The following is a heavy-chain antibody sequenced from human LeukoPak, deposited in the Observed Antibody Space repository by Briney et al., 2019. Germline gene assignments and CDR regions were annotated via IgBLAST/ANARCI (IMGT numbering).Heavy chain of an antibody. CDR1: GGSVSSGSYY. Sequence: SETLSLTCTVSGGSVSSGSYYWSWIRQPPGTGLEWIGYIYYSGSTNYNPSLKSRVTISVDSSKNQFSLKLSSVTAADTAVYYCARDRPGPYAFDIWGQGTMVTVSS. V-gene: IGHV4-61*01. CDR3: ARDRPGPYAFDI. CDR2: IYYSGST. J-gene: IGHJ3*02.